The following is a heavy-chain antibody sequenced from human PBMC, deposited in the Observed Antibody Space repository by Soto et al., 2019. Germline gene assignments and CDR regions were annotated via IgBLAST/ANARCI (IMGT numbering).Heavy chain of an antibody. Sequence: ASVKVSCKASGYISDYYMHWVRQAPGQGLEWMGWINNNGGTNYAQKFQGRVTMTRDTSISTAYMELSRLRSDDTAVYFCAKKKVERDWFDPWGQGTLVTSPQ. J-gene: IGHJ5*02. CDR2: INNNGGT. V-gene: IGHV1-2*02. CDR1: GYISDYY. CDR3: AKKKVERDWFDP. D-gene: IGHD1-26*01.